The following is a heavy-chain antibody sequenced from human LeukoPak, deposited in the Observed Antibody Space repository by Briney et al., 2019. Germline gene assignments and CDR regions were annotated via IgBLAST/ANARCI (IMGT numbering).Heavy chain of an antibody. CDR3: AKDRVVVVAATRFDY. Sequence: GGSLRLSCAASGFTVSSNYMSWVRPAPGKGLEWVSLIYSGGSTYYADSVKGRFTISRDNSKNTLYLQMNSLRAEDTAVYYCAKDRVVVVAATRFDYWGQGTLVTVSS. CDR1: GFTVSSNY. V-gene: IGHV3-53*01. J-gene: IGHJ4*02. CDR2: IYSGGST. D-gene: IGHD2-15*01.